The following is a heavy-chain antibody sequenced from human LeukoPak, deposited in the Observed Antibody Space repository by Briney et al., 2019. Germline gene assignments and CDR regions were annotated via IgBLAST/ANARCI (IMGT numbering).Heavy chain of an antibody. CDR3: ARESRYCSSTSCPFRDAFDI. Sequence: ASVKVSCEASGYTFTGYYMHWVRQAPGQGLEWMGWINPNSGGTNYAQKFQGRVTMTRDTSISTAYMELSRLRSDDTAVYYCARESRYCSSTSCPFRDAFDIWGQGTMVTVSS. J-gene: IGHJ3*02. D-gene: IGHD2-2*01. V-gene: IGHV1-2*02. CDR1: GYTFTGYY. CDR2: INPNSGGT.